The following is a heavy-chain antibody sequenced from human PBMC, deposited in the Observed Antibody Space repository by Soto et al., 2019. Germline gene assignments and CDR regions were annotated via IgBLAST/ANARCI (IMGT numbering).Heavy chain of an antibody. Sequence: GESLKISCKGSGYSFTSYWIGWVRQMPGKGLEWMGIIYPGDSDTRYSPSFQGQVTISADKSISTAYLQWSSLKASDTAMYYWAISAYYYDSSGYYPAGFDYWGQGTLVTSPQ. CDR3: AISAYYYDSSGYYPAGFDY. D-gene: IGHD3-22*01. CDR1: GYSFTSYW. CDR2: IYPGDSDT. J-gene: IGHJ4*02. V-gene: IGHV5-51*01.